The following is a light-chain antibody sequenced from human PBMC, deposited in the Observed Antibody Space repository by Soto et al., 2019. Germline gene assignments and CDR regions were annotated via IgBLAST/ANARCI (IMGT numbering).Light chain of an antibody. J-gene: IGLJ1*01. CDR2: DVD. V-gene: IGLV2-11*01. CDR1: SSDVGGYNY. CDR3: CSYAGSYPFV. Sequence: QSALTQPRSVSGSPGQSVTISCTGTSSDVGGYNYVSWYQHHPGKAPKLMIYDVDKRPSGGPGRFSGSKSGNTASLTISGLQAEDEADYYCCSYAGSYPFVFGTGTKVTVL.